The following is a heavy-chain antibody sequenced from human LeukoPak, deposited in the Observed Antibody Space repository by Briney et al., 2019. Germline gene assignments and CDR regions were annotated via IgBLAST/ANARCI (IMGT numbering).Heavy chain of an antibody. CDR3: ARDSNYDSSGYYYGSPY. CDR2: IIHNFGTT. J-gene: IGHJ4*02. V-gene: IGHV1-69*06. Sequence: GASVRLSCKASGGTFSSYAISWVRQAPGKGLEWMGGIIHNFGTTNYAEKLQGRVTITGDKSTSTAYMELSSLRSEDTAVYYCARDSNYDSSGYYYGSPYWGQGPLVMVTS. CDR1: GGTFSSYA. D-gene: IGHD3-22*01.